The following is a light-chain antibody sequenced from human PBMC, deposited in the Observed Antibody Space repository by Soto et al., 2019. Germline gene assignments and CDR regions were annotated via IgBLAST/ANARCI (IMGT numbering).Light chain of an antibody. Sequence: QSVLTQPPSVSGAPGQRVTISCTGSSSNIGAGFAVHWYQQLPATAPKHLIYGNSNRPSGVPYRFSGSKSGTSASLAITGLQAEDEVDYYCQSYDSSLSVWVFGRGTKLTVL. CDR2: GNS. CDR3: QSYDSSLSVWV. J-gene: IGLJ3*02. V-gene: IGLV1-40*01. CDR1: SSNIGAGFA.